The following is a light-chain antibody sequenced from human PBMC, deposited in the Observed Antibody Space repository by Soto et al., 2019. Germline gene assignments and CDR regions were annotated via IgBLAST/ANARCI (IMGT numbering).Light chain of an antibody. J-gene: IGLJ1*01. CDR3: SAYTTSSTLDV. V-gene: IGLV2-14*01. CDR1: SSDVGGYNY. CDR2: EVS. Sequence: QSALTQPASVSGSPGQSITISCTGTSSDVGGYNYVSWYQQHPGKAPKLMIYEVSNRPSGVSNRFSGSKSGNTAYLTISELQAKDEADDYGSAYTTSSTLDVVGTGTKVTVL.